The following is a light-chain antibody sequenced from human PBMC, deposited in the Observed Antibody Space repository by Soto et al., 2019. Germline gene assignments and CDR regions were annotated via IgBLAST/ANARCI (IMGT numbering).Light chain of an antibody. V-gene: IGLV2-8*01. J-gene: IGLJ2*01. CDR1: SSDVRGYNY. Sequence: QSVLTQPPSASGSPGQSVTISCTGTSSDVRGYNYVSWYQQHPGKAPKLMIYEVSKRPSGVPDRFSGSKSGNTASLTVSGLQAEDEADYYCSSYAGRVFGGGTKLTVL. CDR3: SSYAGRV. CDR2: EVS.